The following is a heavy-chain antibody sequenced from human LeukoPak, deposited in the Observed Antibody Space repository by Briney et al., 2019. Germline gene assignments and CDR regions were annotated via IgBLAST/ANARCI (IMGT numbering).Heavy chain of an antibody. CDR3: ARDGDYGGNWDY. CDR2: MSVYNGNT. CDR1: GCTFTSHG. Sequence: ASVKVSCKAAGCTFTSHGISWVRQAPGQGLEWLGWMSVYNGNTNYAQKLQGRVAMTIDTSTSTAYMELRSLRSDDTAVYYCARDGDYGGNWDYWGQGTLVTVSS. D-gene: IGHD4-23*01. V-gene: IGHV1-18*01. J-gene: IGHJ4*02.